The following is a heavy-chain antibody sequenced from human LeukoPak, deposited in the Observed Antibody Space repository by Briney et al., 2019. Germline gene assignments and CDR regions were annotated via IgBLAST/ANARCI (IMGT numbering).Heavy chain of an antibody. V-gene: IGHV3-23*01. J-gene: IGHJ4*02. CDR1: GITLSNYG. CDR3: AKRGVVIRVFLVGFHKEAYYFDS. Sequence: GGSLRLSCAASGITLSNYGMSWVRQAPGKGLEWVAGLSGSGGRTNYADSVQGRFTISRDNPKNTLYLQMNSLRAEDTAVYFCAKRGVVIRVFLVGFHKEAYYFDSWGQGALVTVSS. CDR2: LSGSGGRT. D-gene: IGHD3-10*01.